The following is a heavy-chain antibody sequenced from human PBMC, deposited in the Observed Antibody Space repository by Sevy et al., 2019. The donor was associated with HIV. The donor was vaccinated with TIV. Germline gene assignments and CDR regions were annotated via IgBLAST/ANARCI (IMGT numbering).Heavy chain of an antibody. D-gene: IGHD2-2*01. Sequence: GGSLRLSCATSGFIFSNYAMSWVRRAPEKGLEWVSARSGSGGTTDYADAVRGRFTISRDNSKNTLYLQMDSLRAEDTAVYYCAKLQSGDCSRTSCRDYYFDSWGQGTLVTVSS. J-gene: IGHJ4*02. V-gene: IGHV3-23*01. CDR2: RSGSGGTT. CDR3: AKLQSGDCSRTSCRDYYFDS. CDR1: GFIFSNYA.